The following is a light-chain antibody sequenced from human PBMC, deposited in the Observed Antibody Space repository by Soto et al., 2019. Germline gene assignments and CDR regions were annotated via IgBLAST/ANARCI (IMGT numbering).Light chain of an antibody. CDR1: TSNIGSNY. CDR2: SNY. V-gene: IGLV1-47*02. CDR3: AAWDDSLTGRL. J-gene: IGLJ2*01. Sequence: QPVLTQPPSASGTPGQRVTISCSGDTSNIGSNYVYWYQQLTGTATKLLLYSNYLRTSGVPDRFSGSKSGTSASLAISGLRSEDEADYYCAAWDDSLTGRLFGGGTKLTVL.